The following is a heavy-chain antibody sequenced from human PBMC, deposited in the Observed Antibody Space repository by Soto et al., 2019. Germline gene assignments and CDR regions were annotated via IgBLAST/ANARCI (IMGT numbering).Heavy chain of an antibody. V-gene: IGHV4-30-4*01. J-gene: IGHJ4*02. CDR1: GASIYNGGYF. CDR2: IPNRGSP. Sequence: QVQLQESGPGLVRPSQTLSLTCSVSGASIYNGGYFWSWIRQSPGKGLEWIGHIPNRGSPYNNPSLNSRVTISADTSMNQFSLALTPVTAADTAMYYCAREPTAEKVDYWGQGILVPVSS. CDR3: AREPTAEKVDY.